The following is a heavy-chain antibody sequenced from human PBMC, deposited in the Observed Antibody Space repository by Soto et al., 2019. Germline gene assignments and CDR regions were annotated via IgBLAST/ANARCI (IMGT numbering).Heavy chain of an antibody. CDR2: ISGSGGST. CDR1: GFTFSSYA. J-gene: IGHJ2*01. Sequence: EVQLLESGGGLVQPGGSLRLSCAASGFTFSSYAMSWVRQAPGKGLEWVSAISGSGGSTYYADSVKGRFTISRDNSKNTLDLQMNSLRAEDTAVYYCAKSAHDNLGYIVVVTEPTWYFDLWGRGTLVTVSS. V-gene: IGHV3-23*01. D-gene: IGHD2-21*02. CDR3: AKSAHDNLGYIVVVTEPTWYFDL.